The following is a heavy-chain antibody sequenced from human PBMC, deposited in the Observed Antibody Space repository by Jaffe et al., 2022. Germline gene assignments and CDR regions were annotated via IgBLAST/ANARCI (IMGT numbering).Heavy chain of an antibody. V-gene: IGHV3-30*02. CDR2: IRYDGSNK. Sequence: QVQLVESGGGVVQPGGSLRLSCAASGFTFSSYGMHWVRQAPGKGLEWVAFIRYDGSNKYYADSVKGRFTISRDNSKNTLYLQMNSLRAEDTAVYYCAKDLYYYGSGSYYTLFDYWGQGTLVTVSS. CDR3: AKDLYYYGSGSYYTLFDY. D-gene: IGHD3-10*01. CDR1: GFTFSSYG. J-gene: IGHJ4*02.